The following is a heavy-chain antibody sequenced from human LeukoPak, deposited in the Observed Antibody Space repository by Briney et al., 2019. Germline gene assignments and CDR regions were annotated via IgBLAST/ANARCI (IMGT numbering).Heavy chain of an antibody. CDR1: GFTFSDFA. Sequence: GGSLRLSCVASGFTFSDFAMSWVRQTPGKRLEWVASTDGTGGDSYYADAVKGRFTISRDNSKNTLYLQMNSLRAEDTAVYYCAKDLDIVVVPAALRPFDCWGQGTLVTVSS. CDR3: AKDLDIVVVPAALRPFDC. V-gene: IGHV3-23*01. D-gene: IGHD2-2*01. CDR2: TDGTGGDS. J-gene: IGHJ4*02.